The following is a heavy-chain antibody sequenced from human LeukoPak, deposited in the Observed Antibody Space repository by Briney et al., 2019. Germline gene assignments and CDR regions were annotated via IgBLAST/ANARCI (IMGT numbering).Heavy chain of an antibody. CDR1: AFSFSSYW. CDR3: ASLGSSGWYLPY. V-gene: IGHV3-7*05. J-gene: IGHJ4*02. CDR2: IKQNGGEK. Sequence: GWSLSLSCAVSAFSFSSYWMSWVRQAPGKGMEWVAIIKQNGGEKYYVVSVRGRFTISRDNAKISLFLQMNSLRAEDTAVYYCASLGSSGWYLPYWGQGTLVTVSS. D-gene: IGHD6-19*01.